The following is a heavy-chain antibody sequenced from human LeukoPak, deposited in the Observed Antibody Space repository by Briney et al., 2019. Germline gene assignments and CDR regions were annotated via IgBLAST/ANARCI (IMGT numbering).Heavy chain of an antibody. CDR2: IYTSGST. Sequence: SETLSLTCAVYGGSFSPYYWSWIRQPAGKGLEWIGRIYTSGSTNYNPSLKSRVTISVDTSKNQFSLRLSSVTAADTAVFYCATEELAGTTSLDYWGQGTLVTVSS. V-gene: IGHV4-4*07. CDR3: ATEELAGTTSLDY. D-gene: IGHD2-2*01. CDR1: GGSFSPYY. J-gene: IGHJ4*02.